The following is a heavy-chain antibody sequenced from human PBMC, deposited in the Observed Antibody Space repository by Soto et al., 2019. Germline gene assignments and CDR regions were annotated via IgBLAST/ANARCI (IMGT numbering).Heavy chain of an antibody. CDR3: SRHRYRYGVYDFDY. CDR1: GGSISSSNW. Sequence: SETLSLTCAVSGGSISSSNWWSWVRQPPGKGLEWIGEIYHSGSTNYNPSLKSRVTISVDTSKNQFSLKLSSVTAADTAVYYCSRHRYRYGVYDFDYWGQGTLVTVSS. V-gene: IGHV4-4*02. D-gene: IGHD5-18*01. CDR2: IYHSGST. J-gene: IGHJ4*02.